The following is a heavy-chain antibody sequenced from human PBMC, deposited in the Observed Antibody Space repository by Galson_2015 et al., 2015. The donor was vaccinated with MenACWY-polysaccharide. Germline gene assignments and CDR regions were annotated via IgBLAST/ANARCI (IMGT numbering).Heavy chain of an antibody. V-gene: IGHV3-48*03. Sequence: PRLSCAVSGFTFRSHDMNWVRQAPGKGLEWVSYIDTSGTSTKYADSVKGRFIMSRDNAKNSLYLQMNSLRLEDTAVYYCARDTPGIEDFDYWGQGILVTVSS. CDR1: GFTFRSHD. CDR3: ARDTPGIEDFDY. CDR2: IDTSGTST. J-gene: IGHJ4*02. D-gene: IGHD1-1*01.